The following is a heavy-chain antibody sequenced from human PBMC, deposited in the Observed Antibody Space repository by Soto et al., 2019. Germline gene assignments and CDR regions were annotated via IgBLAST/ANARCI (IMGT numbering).Heavy chain of an antibody. D-gene: IGHD5-18*01. CDR1: GGSFSGYY. CDR2: INHSGST. Sequence: PSETLSLTCAVYGGSFSGYYWSWIRQPPGKGLEWIGEINHSGSTNYNPSLKSRVTISVDTSKNQFSLKLSSVTAADTAVYYCARGQSLVDTAMVTGYYFDYWGQGTLVTVSS. J-gene: IGHJ4*02. CDR3: ARGQSLVDTAMVTGYYFDY. V-gene: IGHV4-34*01.